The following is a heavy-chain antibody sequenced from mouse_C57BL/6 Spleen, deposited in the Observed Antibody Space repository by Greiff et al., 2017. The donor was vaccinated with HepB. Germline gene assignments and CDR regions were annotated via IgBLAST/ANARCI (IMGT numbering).Heavy chain of an antibody. V-gene: IGHV3-6*01. CDR2: ISYDGSN. CDR1: GYSITSGYY. Sequence: EVQLQESGPGLVKPSQSLSLTCSVTGYSITSGYYWNWIRQFPGNKLEWMGYISYDGSNNYNPSLKNRISITRDTSKNQFFLKLNSVTTEDTATYYCARRGPYGSSYWYFDYWGQGTTLTVSS. J-gene: IGHJ2*01. CDR3: ARRGPYGSSYWYFDY. D-gene: IGHD1-1*01.